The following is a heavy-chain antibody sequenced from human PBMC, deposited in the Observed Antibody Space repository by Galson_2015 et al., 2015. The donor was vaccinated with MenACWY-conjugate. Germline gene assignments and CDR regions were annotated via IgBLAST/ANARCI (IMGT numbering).Heavy chain of an antibody. Sequence: PLRLSCAASGFRFSSYTFYWVRQSPGKGLEWVAVVSYDASSRYYRDSVQGRFTVSRDNSKNTVSLEMSSLGPEDSAVYYCVRAEGWLRSAFDLWGQGTMVTVSS. D-gene: IGHD5-12*01. V-gene: IGHV3-30*10. CDR3: VRAEGWLRSAFDL. CDR2: VSYDASSR. J-gene: IGHJ3*01. CDR1: GFRFSSYT.